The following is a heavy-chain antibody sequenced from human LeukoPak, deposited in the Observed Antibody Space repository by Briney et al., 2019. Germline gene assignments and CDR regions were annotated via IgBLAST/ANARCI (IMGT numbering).Heavy chain of an antibody. V-gene: IGHV1-18*01. J-gene: IGHJ3*02. CDR2: ISPNNGNT. D-gene: IGHD1-1*01. Sequence: ASVNVSCKAFGYTFDTSSISWVRQAPGQRLEWMGWISPNNGNTHYAQGVQGRVTMTTDTARSTAYMELRSLRSDDTAVYYCTRVRNSNNWWGAFDIWGQGTMVTVSS. CDR3: TRVRNSNNWWGAFDI. CDR1: GYTFDTSS.